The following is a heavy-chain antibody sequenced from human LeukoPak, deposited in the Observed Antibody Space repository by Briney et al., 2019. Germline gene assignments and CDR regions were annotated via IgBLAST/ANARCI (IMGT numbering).Heavy chain of an antibody. CDR3: AKGVVVAATRARFFDY. J-gene: IGHJ4*02. Sequence: GGSLRLSGAASGFTFSSYAMSWVRQAPGKGLEGVSVISGSGGSTYYADSVKGRFTISRDSSKNTLYLQMNSLRAEDTAVYYCAKGVVVAATRARFFDYWGQGTLVTVSS. D-gene: IGHD2-15*01. CDR2: ISGSGGST. CDR1: GFTFSSYA. V-gene: IGHV3-23*01.